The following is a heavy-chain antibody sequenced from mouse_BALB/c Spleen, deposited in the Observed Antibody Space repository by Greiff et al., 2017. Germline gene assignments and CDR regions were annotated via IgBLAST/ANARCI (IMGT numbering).Heavy chain of an antibody. J-gene: IGHJ4*01. CDR3: AKHERTRLQYAMDY. CDR1: GFSLTDYG. CDR2: IWGGGST. V-gene: IGHV2-6-5*01. D-gene: IGHD3-2*02. Sequence: VKLMESGPGLVAPSQSLSITCTVSGFSLTDYGVSWIRQPPGKGLEWLGVIWGGGSTYYNSALKSRLSISKDNSKSQVFLKMNSLQTDDTAMYYCAKHERTRLQYAMDYWGQGTSVTVSS.